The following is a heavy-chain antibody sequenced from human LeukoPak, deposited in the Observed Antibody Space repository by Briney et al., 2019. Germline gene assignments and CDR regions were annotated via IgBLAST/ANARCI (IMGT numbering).Heavy chain of an antibody. J-gene: IGHJ4*02. V-gene: IGHV3-30-3*01. D-gene: IGHD3-10*01. CDR3: AKAAITMVRGVISPFDY. CDR2: ISYDGSNK. Sequence: GGSLRLSCAASGFTFSSYAMHWVRQAPGKGLEWVAVISYDGSNKYYADSVKGRFTISRDNSKNTLYLQMNSLRAEDTAVYYCAKAAITMVRGVISPFDYWGQGTLVTVSS. CDR1: GFTFSSYA.